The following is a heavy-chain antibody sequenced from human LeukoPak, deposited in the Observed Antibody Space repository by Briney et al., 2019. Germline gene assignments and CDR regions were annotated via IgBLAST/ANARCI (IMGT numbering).Heavy chain of an antibody. D-gene: IGHD5-18*01. CDR3: ARDRDTAMVQYYFDY. CDR1: GYTFTGYY. J-gene: IGHJ4*02. V-gene: IGHV1-2*04. CDR2: INPNSGGT. Sequence: ASVTVSFKASGYTFTGYYMHWVGQAPGQGVEWMGWINPNSGGTNYAQKFQGWVTMTRDTSISTAYMELSRLRSDDTAVYYCARDRDTAMVQYYFDYWGQGTLVTVSS.